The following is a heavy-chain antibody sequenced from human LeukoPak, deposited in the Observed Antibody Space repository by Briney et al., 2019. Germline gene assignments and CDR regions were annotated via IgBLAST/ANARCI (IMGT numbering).Heavy chain of an antibody. J-gene: IGHJ4*02. Sequence: GGSLRLSCAASGFTFNNYGMHWVRQAPGKGLEWVAFIRYNGNSQYYADSVKGRFTISRDNSKNTLYLQMNSLRAEDTAVYYCAKDPGGGSSGWYYFDYWGQGTLVTVSS. CDR2: IRYNGNSQ. CDR1: GFTFNNYG. V-gene: IGHV3-30*02. D-gene: IGHD6-19*01. CDR3: AKDPGGGSSGWYYFDY.